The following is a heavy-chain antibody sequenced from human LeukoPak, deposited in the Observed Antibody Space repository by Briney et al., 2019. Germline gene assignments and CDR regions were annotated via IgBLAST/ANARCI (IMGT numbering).Heavy chain of an antibody. CDR3: ARETTTVTTWVVFDS. CDR2: IYYSGGT. D-gene: IGHD4-17*01. Sequence: PSETLSLTCAVYGGSFSGYYWSWIRQPPGKGLEWIGYIYYSGGTNYNPSLKSRVTISVDKSKNQFSLKLNSVIAADTAVYYCARETTTVTTWVVFDSWGQGTLVTVSS. CDR1: GGSFSGYY. J-gene: IGHJ4*02. V-gene: IGHV4-59*01.